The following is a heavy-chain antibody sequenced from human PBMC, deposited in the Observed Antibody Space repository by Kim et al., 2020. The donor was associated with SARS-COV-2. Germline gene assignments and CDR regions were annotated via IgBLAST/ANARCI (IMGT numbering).Heavy chain of an antibody. J-gene: IGHJ4*02. V-gene: IGHV3-48*03. D-gene: IGHD3-10*01. CDR3: AREYLYYYFDY. Sequence: GGSLRFSCAASGFTFSSYEMNWVRQAPGKGLEWVSYISSSGDTIYHADSVKGRFTISRDNAKNSLYLQMNSLRAEDTAVYYCAREYLYYYFDYWGQGTLVTVSS. CDR2: ISSSGDTI. CDR1: GFTFSSYE.